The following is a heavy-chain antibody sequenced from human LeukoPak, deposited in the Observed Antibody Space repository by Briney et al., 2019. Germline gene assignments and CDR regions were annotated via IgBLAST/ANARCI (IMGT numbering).Heavy chain of an antibody. CDR1: GGSFSGYY. CDR2: INHSGST. CDR3: ARGRWRVNYDSSGYYYRPFDN. D-gene: IGHD3-22*01. Sequence: PSETLSLTCAVYGGSFSGYYWSWIRQPPGKGLEWIGEINHSGSTNYNPSLKSRVTISVDTSKNQFSLKLSSVTAADTAVYYCARGRWRVNYDSSGYYYRPFDNWGQGTLVTVSS. J-gene: IGHJ4*02. V-gene: IGHV4-34*01.